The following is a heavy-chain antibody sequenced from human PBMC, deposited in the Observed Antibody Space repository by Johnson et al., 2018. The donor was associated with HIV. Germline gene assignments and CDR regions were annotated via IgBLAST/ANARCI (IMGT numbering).Heavy chain of an antibody. Sequence: QVQLVESGGGVVQPGRSLRLSCAASGFTVSSNYMSWVRQAPGKGLEWVAVISNDGTNTYYADSVKGRFTISRDNSRNSVSLQMIILRPKDTAMYYCASGVTARAPLLIWGQGTMVTVSS. V-gene: IGHV3-30*03. CDR1: GFTVSSNY. CDR2: ISNDGTNT. D-gene: IGHD6-6*01. J-gene: IGHJ3*02. CDR3: ASGVTARAPLLI.